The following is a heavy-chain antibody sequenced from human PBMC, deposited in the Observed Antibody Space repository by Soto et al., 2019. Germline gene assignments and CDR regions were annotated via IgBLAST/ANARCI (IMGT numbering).Heavy chain of an antibody. CDR1: SASVTNNNW. CDR2: IYHSGPT. Sequence: SETLSLTCTISSASVTNNNWWSWVRQSPGKGLEWIGEIYHSGPTNYNPSLASRVTISVDKSKNQFSLKLNSVTAADTAVYYCARNDYNCLNVWGKGTPVTVSS. V-gene: IGHV4-4*02. J-gene: IGHJ6*03. CDR3: ARNDYNCLNV.